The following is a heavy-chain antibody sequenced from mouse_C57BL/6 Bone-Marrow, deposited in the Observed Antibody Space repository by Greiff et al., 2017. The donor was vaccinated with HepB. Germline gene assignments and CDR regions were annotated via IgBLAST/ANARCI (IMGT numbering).Heavy chain of an antibody. CDR3: ARRSLRTYYAMDY. Sequence: VQLQESGAELAKPGDSVKLSCKASGYTFTSYWMHWVKQRPGQGLEWIGYINPSSGYTKYNQKFKDKATLTADKSSSTAYMQLSSLTYEDSAVYYCARRSLRTYYAMDYWGQGTSVTVSS. CDR1: GYTFTSYW. D-gene: IGHD1-1*01. J-gene: IGHJ4*01. CDR2: INPSSGYT. V-gene: IGHV1-7*01.